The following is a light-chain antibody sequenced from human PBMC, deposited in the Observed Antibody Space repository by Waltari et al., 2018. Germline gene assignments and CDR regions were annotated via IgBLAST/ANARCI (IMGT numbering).Light chain of an antibody. V-gene: IGLV2-23*01. CDR2: EGS. CDR3: CSYAGSSTHVV. CDR1: STDAGSYNP. Sequence: QSALTQPASVSGSPGQSITISCPGTSTDAGSYNPVSWYQPHPGKAPKLMIYEGSKRPSGVSNRFSGSKSGNTASLTISGLQAEDEADYYCCSYAGSSTHVVFGGGTKLTVL. J-gene: IGLJ2*01.